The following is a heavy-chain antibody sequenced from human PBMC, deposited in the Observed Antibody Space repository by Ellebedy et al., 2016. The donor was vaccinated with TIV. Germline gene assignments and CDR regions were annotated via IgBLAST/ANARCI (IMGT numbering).Heavy chain of an antibody. CDR3: ARDACRTFSGGRCYSHYYGMDV. D-gene: IGHD2-15*01. J-gene: IGHJ6*02. CDR2: INAGNGNT. V-gene: IGHV1-3*01. CDR1: GYTCISYT. Sequence: AASVKVSCKASGYTCISYTMHWVRQAPGQRIEWMGWINAGNGNTKYSQKFQGRVTITRDTSASTAYMELSSLRSEDTAVYYCARDACRTFSGGRCYSHYYGMDVWGQGTTVTVSS.